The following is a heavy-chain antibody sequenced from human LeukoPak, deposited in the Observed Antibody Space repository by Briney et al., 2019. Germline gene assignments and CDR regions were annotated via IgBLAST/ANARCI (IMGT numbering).Heavy chain of an antibody. CDR2: ISYDGRNK. CDR1: GFIFSNYP. V-gene: IGHV3-30-3*01. Sequence: PGGSLRLSCAASGFIFSNYPMHWVRQAPDKGLEWVSLISYDGRNKYYADSVKGRFTISRDDSENTLYLQMNTLGTEDTSILRERRGQCLVPTALFWGQGTMVTVSS. D-gene: IGHD6-19*01. CDR3: RRGQCLVPTALF. J-gene: IGHJ3*01.